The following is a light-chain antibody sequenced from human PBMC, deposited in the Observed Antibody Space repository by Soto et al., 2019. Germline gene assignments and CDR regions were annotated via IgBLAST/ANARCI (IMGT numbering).Light chain of an antibody. CDR2: GAS. J-gene: IGKJ1*01. CDR3: QQYTNWPPWT. CDR1: QSVSSTY. V-gene: IGKV3-15*01. Sequence: EIVLTQSPGTLSSSPGERATLFCRASQSVSSTYLAWYQQKPGQAPRLLIYGASSRATGIPARFSGSGSGTEFTLTISSLQSVDFAVYYCQQYTNWPPWTFGQGTKVEIK.